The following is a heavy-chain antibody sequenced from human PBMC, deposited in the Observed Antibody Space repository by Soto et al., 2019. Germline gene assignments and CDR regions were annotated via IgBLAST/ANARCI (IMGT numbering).Heavy chain of an antibody. Sequence: GASVKVSCKASGYTFTSYSMCWVRQAPGQGLEWMGIINPSGGSTSYAQKFQGRVTMTRDTSTSTVYMELSSLRSEDTAVYYCARDPGIAVAATGWYFDLWGRGTLVTVSS. CDR3: ARDPGIAVAATGWYFDL. CDR2: INPSGGST. D-gene: IGHD6-19*01. CDR1: GYTFTSYS. V-gene: IGHV1-46*01. J-gene: IGHJ2*01.